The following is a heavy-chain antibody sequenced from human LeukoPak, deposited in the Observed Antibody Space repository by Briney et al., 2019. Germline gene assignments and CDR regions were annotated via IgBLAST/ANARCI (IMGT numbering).Heavy chain of an antibody. Sequence: SQTLSLTCAISGDIVFSNSSWNWIRQSPSRGFEWLGRTYYRSKWYNDYVVSVKSRININPDTSKNQFSLKLSSVTAADTAVYYCARGDFVVVVPAAAEYYYYGMDVWGQGTTVTVSS. J-gene: IGHJ6*02. V-gene: IGHV6-1*01. CDR2: TYYRSKWYN. D-gene: IGHD2-2*01. CDR3: ARGDFVVVVPAAAEYYYYGMDV. CDR1: GDIVFSNSS.